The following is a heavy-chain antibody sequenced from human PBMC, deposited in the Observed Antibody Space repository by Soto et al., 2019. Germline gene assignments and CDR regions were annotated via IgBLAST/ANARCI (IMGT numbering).Heavy chain of an antibody. J-gene: IGHJ4*02. CDR1: GGSISTGGYY. V-gene: IGHV4-31*03. CDR3: ARGLSATLFDN. CDR2: IYYSGST. Sequence: QVQLQESGPGLVKPSQTLSLTCTVSGGSISTGGYYWTWIRQHPGKGPEWIGYIYYSGSTYYNPSLKSRVTISVDTSKNQFSLKLSSVTAAGTAVYYCARGLSATLFDNGGQGTLVTVSS.